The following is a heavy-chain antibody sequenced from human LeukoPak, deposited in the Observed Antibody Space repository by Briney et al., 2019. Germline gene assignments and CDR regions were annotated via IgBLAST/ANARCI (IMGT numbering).Heavy chain of an antibody. D-gene: IGHD2-15*01. Sequence: GGSLRLSCAASGFTFSSYSVNWVRQAPGKGLEWVSSISSSSSYIYYADSLKVRFTISRDNAKNSLYLQMNSRRAEDTAVYYCARDCSGGSCYLETDYWGQGTLVTVSS. CDR3: ARDCSGGSCYLETDY. CDR1: GFTFSSYS. CDR2: ISSSSSYI. J-gene: IGHJ4*02. V-gene: IGHV3-21*01.